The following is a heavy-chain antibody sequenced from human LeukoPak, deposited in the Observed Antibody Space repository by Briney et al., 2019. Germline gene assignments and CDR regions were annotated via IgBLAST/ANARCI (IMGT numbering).Heavy chain of an antibody. J-gene: IGHJ4*02. CDR2: IYHSGST. CDR3: ARARGGGFGAVAGDGVFDY. Sequence: SQTLSLTCAVSGGSISSGCYSWSWIRQPPGKGLEWIGYIYHSGSTYYNPSLKSRVTISVDRSKNQFSLKLSSVTAADTAVYYCARARGGGFGAVAGDGVFDYWGQGTLVTVSS. CDR1: GGSISSGCYS. D-gene: IGHD6-19*01. V-gene: IGHV4-30-2*01.